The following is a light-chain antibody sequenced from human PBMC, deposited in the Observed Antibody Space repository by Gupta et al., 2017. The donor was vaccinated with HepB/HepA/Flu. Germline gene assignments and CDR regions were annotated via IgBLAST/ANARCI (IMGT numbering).Light chain of an antibody. CDR2: EVN. CDR1: SSDVGGYNH. J-gene: IGLJ2*01. CDR3: SSHAGSNNVV. V-gene: IGLV2-8*01. Sequence: SALTQPPSASGSPGQSVTISCTGTSSDVGGYNHVSWYQQHPGTAPKLMIFEVNQRPAGVPDRFSGSKSGNTASLTVSGLQADDEANYYCSSHAGSNNVVFGGGTKLTVL.